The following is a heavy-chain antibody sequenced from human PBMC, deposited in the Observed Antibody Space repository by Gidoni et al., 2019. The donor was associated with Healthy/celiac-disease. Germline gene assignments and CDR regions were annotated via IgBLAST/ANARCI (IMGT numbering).Heavy chain of an antibody. CDR3: AKDQGYSGYDWGVYYYYGMDV. CDR2: ISGSGGST. Sequence: EVQLLESGGGLVQPGGSLRLSCAASGFPVSSCAMSWVRQAPGKGLEWVSAISGSGGSTYYADSVKGRFTISRDNSKNTLYLQMNSLRAEDTAVYYCAKDQGYSGYDWGVYYYYGMDVWGQGTTVTVSS. V-gene: IGHV3-23*01. D-gene: IGHD5-12*01. J-gene: IGHJ6*02. CDR1: GFPVSSCA.